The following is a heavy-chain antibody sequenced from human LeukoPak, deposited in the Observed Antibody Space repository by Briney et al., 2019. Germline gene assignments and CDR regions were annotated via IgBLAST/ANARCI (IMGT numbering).Heavy chain of an antibody. CDR2: INSDGSST. J-gene: IGHJ5*02. V-gene: IGHV3-74*01. Sequence: PGGSLRLSCAASGFTFSSYWMHWVRQAPGKGLVWVSRINSDGSSTSYADSVKGQFTISRDNAKNTLYLQMNSLRAEDTAVYYCARDTVLWFGESYDPYNWFDPWGQGTLVTVSS. CDR1: GFTFSSYW. CDR3: ARDTVLWFGESYDPYNWFDP. D-gene: IGHD3-10*01.